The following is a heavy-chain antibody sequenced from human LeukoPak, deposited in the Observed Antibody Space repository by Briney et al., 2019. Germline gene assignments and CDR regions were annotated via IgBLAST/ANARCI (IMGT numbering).Heavy chain of an antibody. CDR1: GGSFGGYY. Sequence: PSETLSLTCAVYGGSFGGYYWSWIRQPPGKGLEWIGEINHSGSTNYNPSLKSRVTISVDTSKNQFSLKLSSVTAADTAVYYCARAGRYCSGGSCYSGTNWFDPWGQGTLVTVSS. CDR3: ARAGRYCSGGSCYSGTNWFDP. V-gene: IGHV4-34*01. J-gene: IGHJ5*02. CDR2: INHSGST. D-gene: IGHD2-15*01.